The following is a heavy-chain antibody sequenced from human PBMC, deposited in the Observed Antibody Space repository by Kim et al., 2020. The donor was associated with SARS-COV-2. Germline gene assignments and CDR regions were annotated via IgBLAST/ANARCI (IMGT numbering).Heavy chain of an antibody. J-gene: IGHJ4*02. CDR2: ISYDGNKI. CDR3: SSPLEYGDYTFFDF. V-gene: IGHV3-30*04. CDR1: GFTFNTYA. D-gene: IGHD4-17*01. Sequence: GGSLRLSCAASGFTFNTYAMHWVRQSPGKGLEWVAVISYDGNKINYADSVKGRFTISRDNSRDTLYLQLNSLRHEDTAVYYCSSPLEYGDYTFFDFWGQGSLVTVSS.